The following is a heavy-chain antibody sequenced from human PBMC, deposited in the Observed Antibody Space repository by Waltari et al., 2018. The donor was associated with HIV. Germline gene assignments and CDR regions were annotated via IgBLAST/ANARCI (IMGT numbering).Heavy chain of an antibody. D-gene: IGHD2-21*02. CDR1: GGSLTSGSYY. CDR2: LYTSGST. V-gene: IGHV4-61*02. CDR3: SRTSTGSDYYYQVDV. Sequence: QVQLQESGPGLVKTSQPLSLTCTVSGGSLTSGSYYWNCIRQPAGKGLEWIGRLYTSGSTNYNPSLKSRVTMTADTSKNQFSLRLTSVTASDTAIYYCSRTSTGSDYYYQVDVWGQGTTVTVS. J-gene: IGHJ6*02.